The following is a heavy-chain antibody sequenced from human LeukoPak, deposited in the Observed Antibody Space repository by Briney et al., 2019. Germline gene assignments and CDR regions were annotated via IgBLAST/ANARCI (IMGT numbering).Heavy chain of an antibody. D-gene: IGHD2-21*02. J-gene: IGHJ6*02. CDR1: GGSISSGGYY. CDR2: IYYSGST. Sequence: SETLSLTCTVSGGSISSGGYYWSWLRQHPGKGLEWIGYIYYSGSTYYNPSLKSRVTISVDTSKNQFSLKLSSVTAADTAVYYCASGYCGGDCYSDYYYYGMDVWGQGTTVTVSS. V-gene: IGHV4-31*03. CDR3: ASGYCGGDCYSDYYYYGMDV.